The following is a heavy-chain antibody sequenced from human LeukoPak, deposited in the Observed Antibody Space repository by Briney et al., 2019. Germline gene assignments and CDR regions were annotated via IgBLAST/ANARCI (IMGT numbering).Heavy chain of an antibody. V-gene: IGHV3-23*01. J-gene: IGHJ1*01. CDR2: ISVSGGST. CDR1: GFTFSSYA. CDR3: AKALVGSPNSIQH. Sequence: PGGSLRLSCAASGFTFSSYAMSWVRQAPGKGLEWVSAISVSGGSTYYADSVKGRFTISRDNSKNTLYLQMTSLRAEDTAVYYCAKALVGSPNSIQHWGQGTLVTVSS. D-gene: IGHD2-15*01.